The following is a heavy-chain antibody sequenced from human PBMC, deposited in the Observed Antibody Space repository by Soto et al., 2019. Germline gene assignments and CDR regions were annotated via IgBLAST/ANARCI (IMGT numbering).Heavy chain of an antibody. CDR1: GYTFTSYG. J-gene: IGHJ4*02. CDR3: ARDLGEYSSSWWGLFDY. V-gene: IGHV1-18*01. CDR2: ISAYNGNT. D-gene: IGHD6-13*01. Sequence: ASVKVSCKASGYTFTSYGISWVRQAPGQGLEWMGWISAYNGNTNYAQKLQGRVTMTTDTSTSTAYMELRSLRSDDTAVYYCARDLGEYSSSWWGLFDYWGQGTLVTVSS.